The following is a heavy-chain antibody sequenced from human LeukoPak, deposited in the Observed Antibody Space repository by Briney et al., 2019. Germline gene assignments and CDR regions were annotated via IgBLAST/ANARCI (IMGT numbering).Heavy chain of an antibody. V-gene: IGHV3-7*01. Sequence: GGSLRLSCAASGFTFSSYWMSWVRQAPGKGLEWVANINQDGSEKYYVDSVKGRFTISRDNAKNSLYLQMNSLRAEDTAVYYCARGQLYYYYYMDVWGKGTTVTVSS. CDR2: INQDGSEK. D-gene: IGHD5-24*01. CDR3: ARGQLYYYYYMDV. CDR1: GFTFSSYW. J-gene: IGHJ6*03.